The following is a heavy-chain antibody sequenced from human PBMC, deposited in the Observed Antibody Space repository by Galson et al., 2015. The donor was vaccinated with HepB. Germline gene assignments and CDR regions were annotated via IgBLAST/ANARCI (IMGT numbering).Heavy chain of an antibody. V-gene: IGHV3-7*03. J-gene: IGHJ4*02. CDR2: IKQDGSDK. CDR3: ATSRTFDY. D-gene: IGHD1-14*01. Sequence: SLRLSCAASGFTFSSYWMSGVRQAPGKGLEWVANIKQDGSDKFYVDSVKGRFTISRDNAKNSLYLQMNSLRAEDTAVYYCATSRTFDYWGQGTLVTVSS. CDR1: GFTFSSYW.